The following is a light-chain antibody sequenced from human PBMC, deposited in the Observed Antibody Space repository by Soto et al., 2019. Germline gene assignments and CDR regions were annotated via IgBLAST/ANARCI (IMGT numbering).Light chain of an antibody. V-gene: IGLV4-69*01. CDR3: QTWGTGIWV. J-gene: IGLJ3*02. Sequence: QPVLTQSPSASASVGASVKLTCTLNSGHSNYAIAWHQQQPEKGPRYLMKLNVDGSHIKGDGIPDRFTGSSSGAERHLYISSLQSDDEAAYYCQTWGTGIWVFGGGTQLTVL. CDR1: SGHSNYA. CDR2: LNVDGSH.